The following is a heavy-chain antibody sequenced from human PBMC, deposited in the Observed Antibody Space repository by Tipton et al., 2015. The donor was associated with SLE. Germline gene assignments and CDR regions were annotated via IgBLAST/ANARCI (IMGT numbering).Heavy chain of an antibody. D-gene: IGHD2-8*01. CDR1: GASISSSY. V-gene: IGHV4-59*01. CDR2: IYHSGGT. J-gene: IGHJ4*02. Sequence: TLSLTCTVSGASISSSYLSWIRQPPGKGLEWIGHIYHSGGTYYNASPKGRVTISVDTSKNQFSLKLSSVTAADTALYFCARGYCSDGVCYGFGFFDYWGQGNLVTVSS. CDR3: ARGYCSDGVCYGFGFFDY.